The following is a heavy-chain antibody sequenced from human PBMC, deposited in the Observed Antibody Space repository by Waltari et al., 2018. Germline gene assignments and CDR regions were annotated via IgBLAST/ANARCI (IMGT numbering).Heavy chain of an antibody. D-gene: IGHD5-18*01. CDR2: INHSGST. V-gene: IGHV4-34*01. CDR3: ARIRGYSYGVDY. Sequence: QVQLQQWGAGLLKPSETLSLTCAVYGGSFSGYYWSWIRQPPGKGLEWIGEINHSGSTNYNPALKSRVTISVDTSKNQFSLKLSSVTAADTAVYYCARIRGYSYGVDYWGQGTLVTVSS. CDR1: GGSFSGYY. J-gene: IGHJ4*02.